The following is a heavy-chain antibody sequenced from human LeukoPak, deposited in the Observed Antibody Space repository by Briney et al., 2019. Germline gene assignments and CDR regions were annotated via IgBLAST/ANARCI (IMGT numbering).Heavy chain of an antibody. CDR2: IYSGGTT. J-gene: IGHJ4*02. CDR3: ARGSSASSA. Sequence: QPGGSLRLSCAASGFTVSSSYMSWGRQAPGKGLEWVSVIYSGGTTYYAYSVKGRYTISRDDSKNTLYLQMNDLRGEDTAVYFCARGSSASSAWGQGTLVTVSS. CDR1: GFTVSSSY. V-gene: IGHV3-66*01. D-gene: IGHD2-15*01.